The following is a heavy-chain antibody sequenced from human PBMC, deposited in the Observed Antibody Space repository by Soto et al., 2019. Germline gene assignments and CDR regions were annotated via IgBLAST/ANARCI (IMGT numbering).Heavy chain of an antibody. CDR2: IYYSGST. V-gene: IGHV4-59*01. Sequence: SETLSLTCTVSGGSISSYYWSWIRQPPGKGLEWIGYIYYSGSTNYNPSLKSRVTISVDTSKNTLYLQMNSLRAEDTAVYYCARDFRPPYGLRYFDYWGQGTLVTVSS. D-gene: IGHD4-17*01. J-gene: IGHJ4*02. CDR3: ARDFRPPYGLRYFDY. CDR1: GGSISSYY.